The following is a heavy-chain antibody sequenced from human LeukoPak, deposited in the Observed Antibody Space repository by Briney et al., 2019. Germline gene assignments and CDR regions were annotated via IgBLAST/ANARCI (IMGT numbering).Heavy chain of an antibody. CDR2: VSGSGSST. D-gene: IGHD6-19*01. Sequence: PGGSLRLSCAASGFTFSSYAMTWVRQAPGKGLEWVSAVSGSGSSTYYADSVKGRFTISGDNSKNTLYLEMNSLRVEDTAVYYCALRNIAVTRWAFDIWGHGTMVTVSS. CDR1: GFTFSSYA. V-gene: IGHV3-23*01. J-gene: IGHJ3*02. CDR3: ALRNIAVTRWAFDI.